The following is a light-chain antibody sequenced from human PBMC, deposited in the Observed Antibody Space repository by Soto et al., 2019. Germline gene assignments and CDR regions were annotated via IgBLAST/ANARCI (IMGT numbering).Light chain of an antibody. CDR3: SSYGGNSNYV. CDR1: SSDVGLYDY. J-gene: IGLJ1*01. Sequence: QSVLTQPPSASGCPGQSVTISCTGTSSDVGLYDYVSWYQQHPGKVPKLLIYEVTQRPSGVPDRFSGSKSGNTASLTVSGLQAEDEADYYCSSYGGNSNYVFGTGTKVTVL. V-gene: IGLV2-8*01. CDR2: EVT.